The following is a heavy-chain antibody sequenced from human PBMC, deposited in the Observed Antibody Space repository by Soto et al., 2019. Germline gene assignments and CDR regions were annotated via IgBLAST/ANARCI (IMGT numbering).Heavy chain of an antibody. J-gene: IGHJ2*01. Sequence: QVQLVQSGAEVKKPGSSVKVSCKASGGTFSSYAISWVRQAPGQGLEWMGGIIPIFGTANYAQKFQGRVTITADEATSTAYMELSSLRSEDTAVYYCARVVVVVVAATPFAYWYFDLWGRGTLVTVSS. CDR3: ARVVVVVVAATPFAYWYFDL. CDR2: IIPIFGTA. CDR1: GGTFSSYA. D-gene: IGHD2-15*01. V-gene: IGHV1-69*01.